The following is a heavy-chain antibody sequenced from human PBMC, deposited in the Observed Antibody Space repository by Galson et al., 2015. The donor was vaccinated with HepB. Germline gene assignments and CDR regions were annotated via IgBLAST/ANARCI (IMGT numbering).Heavy chain of an antibody. D-gene: IGHD3-9*01. CDR3: VKGYYDISTGYPRVADAFDI. Sequence: SLRLSCAASGFTFSSYAMHWVRQAPGKGLEYVSAISSNGGSTYYADSVKGRFTISRDNSKNTLYLQMSSLRAEDTAVYYCVKGYYDISTGYPRVADAFDIWGQGTMVTVSS. V-gene: IGHV3-64D*06. CDR1: GFTFSSYA. J-gene: IGHJ3*02. CDR2: ISSNGGST.